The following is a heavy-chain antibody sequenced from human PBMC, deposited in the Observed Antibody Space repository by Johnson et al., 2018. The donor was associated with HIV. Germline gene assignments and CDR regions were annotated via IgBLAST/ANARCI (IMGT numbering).Heavy chain of an antibody. Sequence: QVQLVESGGGVVQPGRSLRLSCAVSGFTFSSYGMHWVRQAPGKGLEWVAVTSYDGSNKYYTDSVKGRFTISRDNAKNTLYLQMDSLRAEATAVYYCAKGDSSSWLSALDMWGQGTMVTVSS. D-gene: IGHD6-13*01. CDR2: TSYDGSNK. CDR3: AKGDSSSWLSALDM. V-gene: IGHV3-30*18. J-gene: IGHJ3*02. CDR1: GFTFSSYG.